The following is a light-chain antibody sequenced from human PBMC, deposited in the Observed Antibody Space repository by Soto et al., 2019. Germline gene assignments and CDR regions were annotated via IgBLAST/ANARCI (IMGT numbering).Light chain of an antibody. CDR3: MQLTHVPYT. CDR1: QNLAFSNDDTY. V-gene: IGKV2-24*01. Sequence: DVVLSQTLLSSPVTLGQPASISCRSSQNLAFSNDDTYLSWLHQRPGQPPRLLIYKVSNRFSGVPDRFSGSGAGTDFTLKISRVEAEDVGVYYCMQLTHVPYTFGQGTKLEIK. CDR2: KVS. J-gene: IGKJ2*01.